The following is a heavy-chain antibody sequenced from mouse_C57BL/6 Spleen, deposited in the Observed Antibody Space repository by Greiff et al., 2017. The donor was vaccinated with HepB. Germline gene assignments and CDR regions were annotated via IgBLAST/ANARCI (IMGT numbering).Heavy chain of an antibody. D-gene: IGHD1-1*01. J-gene: IGHJ4*01. Sequence: VQLQQPGTELVKPGASVKLSCKASGYTFTSYWMHWVKQRPGQGLEWIGNINPSNGGTNYNERFKSKATLHVDKSSSTAYMQLSSLTSEDSAVYYCAREEYYYGPAMDYWGQGTSVTVSS. CDR3: AREEYYYGPAMDY. CDR1: GYTFTSYW. V-gene: IGHV1-53*01. CDR2: INPSNGGT.